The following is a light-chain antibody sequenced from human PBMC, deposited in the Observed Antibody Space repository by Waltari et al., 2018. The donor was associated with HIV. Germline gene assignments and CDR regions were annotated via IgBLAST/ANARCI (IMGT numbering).Light chain of an antibody. V-gene: IGKV3-11*01. Sequence: ETVLTQSPATLSLSPGERATLSCRASQSVSSYLAWYQQKPGQAPRLLIYDASNRATCIPARFSGSVSGTDFTLTISSLEPEDFAVYYCQQRSNWPYMYTFGQGTKLEIK. CDR1: QSVSSY. J-gene: IGKJ2*01. CDR2: DAS. CDR3: QQRSNWPYMYT.